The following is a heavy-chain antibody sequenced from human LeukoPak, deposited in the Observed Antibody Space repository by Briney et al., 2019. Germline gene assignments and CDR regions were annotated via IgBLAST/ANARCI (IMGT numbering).Heavy chain of an antibody. Sequence: PGGPLRLSCAASGFTFDDYAMHWVRQAPGKGLEWVSGISWNSGSIGYADSVKGRFTISRDNAKNSLYLQMNSLRAEDTALYYCAKARLGYYDSWGPIDYWGQGTLVTVSS. V-gene: IGHV3-9*01. CDR2: ISWNSGSI. CDR3: AKARLGYYDSWGPIDY. J-gene: IGHJ4*02. CDR1: GFTFDDYA. D-gene: IGHD3-22*01.